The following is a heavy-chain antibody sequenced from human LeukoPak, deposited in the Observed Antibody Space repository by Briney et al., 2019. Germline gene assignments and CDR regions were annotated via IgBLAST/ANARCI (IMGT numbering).Heavy chain of an antibody. V-gene: IGHV3-21*01. J-gene: IGHJ4*02. Sequence: GGSLRLSCAASGFTFSSYSMNWVRQAPGKGLEWVSSISSSSSYIYYADSVKGRFTFSRDNAKNSLYLQMNSLRAEDTAVYYCARTSSTSCHSCFDYWGQGTLVTVSS. CDR1: GFTFSSYS. D-gene: IGHD2-2*01. CDR3: ARTSSTSCHSCFDY. CDR2: ISSSSSYI.